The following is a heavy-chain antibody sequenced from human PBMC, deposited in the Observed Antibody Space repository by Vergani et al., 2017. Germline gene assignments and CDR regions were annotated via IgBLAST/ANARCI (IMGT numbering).Heavy chain of an antibody. CDR2: ISGSGGST. Sequence: EVQLLESGGGLVQPGGSLRLSCAASGFTFSSYAMSWVRQAPGKGLEWVSAISGSGGSTYYADSVKGRFTISRDNSKNTLYLQMNSLRAEDTAGYYCAKAGRTIFGVVIKYYFDYWGQGTLVTVSS. CDR1: GFTFSSYA. V-gene: IGHV3-23*01. CDR3: AKAGRTIFGVVIKYYFDY. J-gene: IGHJ4*02. D-gene: IGHD3-3*01.